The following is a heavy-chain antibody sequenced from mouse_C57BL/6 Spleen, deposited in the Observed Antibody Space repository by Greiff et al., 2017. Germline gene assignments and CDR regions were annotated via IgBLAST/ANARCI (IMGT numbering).Heavy chain of an antibody. CDR3: ARDDGNHYYAMDY. J-gene: IGHJ4*01. D-gene: IGHD2-1*01. Sequence: VQLQQSGAELARPGASVKLSCKASGYTFTSYGISWVKQRTGQGLEWIGKIYPRSGNTYYNEKFKGKATLTADKSSSTAYMELRSLTSEDSAVYFCARDDGNHYYAMDYWGQGTSVTVSS. V-gene: IGHV1-81*01. CDR1: GYTFTSYG. CDR2: IYPRSGNT.